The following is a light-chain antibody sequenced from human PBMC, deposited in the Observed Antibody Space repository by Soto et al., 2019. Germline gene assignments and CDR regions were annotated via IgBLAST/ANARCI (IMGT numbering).Light chain of an antibody. CDR2: GAS. V-gene: IGKV3-15*01. CDR1: QSVSSN. Sequence: EIVMTQSAATLSVSPLERATLSCSASQSVSSNLAWYQQRPGQAPRLLIYGASTRATGIPARFSGSGSGTEFTLTISSLQSEDFAVYYCQQYNNWLSWTFGQGTKVDIK. CDR3: QQYNNWLSWT. J-gene: IGKJ1*01.